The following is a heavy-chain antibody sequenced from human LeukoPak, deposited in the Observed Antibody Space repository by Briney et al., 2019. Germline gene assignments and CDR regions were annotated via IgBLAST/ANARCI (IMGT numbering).Heavy chain of an antibody. CDR2: IYYSGST. J-gene: IGHJ2*01. Sequence: SQTLSLTCTVSGGSISSGDYYWSWIRQPSGKGLEWIGYIYYSGSTYYNPSLKSRVTISVDTSKNQFSLKLSSVTAADTAVYYCATNQGYSGYGSYWYFDLWGRGTLVTVSS. D-gene: IGHD5-12*01. CDR1: GGSISSGDYY. V-gene: IGHV4-30-4*01. CDR3: ATNQGYSGYGSYWYFDL.